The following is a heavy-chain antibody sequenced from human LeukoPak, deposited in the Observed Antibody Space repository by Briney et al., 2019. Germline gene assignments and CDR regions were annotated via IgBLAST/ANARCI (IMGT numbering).Heavy chain of an antibody. V-gene: IGHV3-30*18. D-gene: IGHD3-16*02. J-gene: IGHJ4*02. CDR1: GFTFISYG. CDR2: ISYDGGYQ. CDR3: AKGGYHQYYFDY. Sequence: GRSLRLSCAASGFTFISYGMHWVRQAPGKGLGWVAVISYDGGYQYYADSVKGRLTISRDNSKNTVYLQMNSLRAEDTAVYYCAKGGYHQYYFDYWGQGTLVTVSS.